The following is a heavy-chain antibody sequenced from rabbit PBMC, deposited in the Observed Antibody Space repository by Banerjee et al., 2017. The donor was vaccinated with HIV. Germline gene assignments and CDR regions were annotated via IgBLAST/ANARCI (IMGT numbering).Heavy chain of an antibody. V-gene: IGHV1S43*01. CDR3: TRDGAGGSYFAL. Sequence: QSLEESGGGLVQPEGSLALTCKASGFDLSSSNYICWVRQAPGKGLEWIGYIDPIFGITYYANWVNGRFSISRENAQNTVFLQMTSLTAADTATYFCTRDGAGGSYFALWGQGTLVTVS. J-gene: IGHJ3*01. CDR2: IDPIFGIT. CDR1: GFDLSSSNY. D-gene: IGHD8-1*01.